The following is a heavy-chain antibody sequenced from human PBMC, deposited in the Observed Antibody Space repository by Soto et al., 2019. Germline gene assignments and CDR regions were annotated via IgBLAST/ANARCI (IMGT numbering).Heavy chain of an antibody. V-gene: IGHV3-23*01. J-gene: IGHJ4*02. CDR3: AKLPAAQSYFDF. D-gene: IGHD2-2*01. CDR1: GFTFITYA. CDR2: ISGSGGST. Sequence: EVQLLDSGGGLEQPGGSLRLSCAASGFTFITYAMSWVRQAPGKGLEWVSIISGSGGSTYYPDSVKGRFTISRDNSKNTLYLQMNSLRADDTAVYYCAKLPAAQSYFDFWGQGTLVTVSS.